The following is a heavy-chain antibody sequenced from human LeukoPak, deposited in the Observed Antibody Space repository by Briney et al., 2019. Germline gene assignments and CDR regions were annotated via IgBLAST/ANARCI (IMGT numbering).Heavy chain of an antibody. J-gene: IGHJ3*02. CDR1: GFTFRRYA. V-gene: IGHV3-64*01. CDR3: ARVGDDDAFDI. CDR2: ISNNGGST. D-gene: IGHD3-3*01. Sequence: GGSLRLSCAASGFTFRRYAIHWVRQAPGKGLEYVSAISNNGGSTFYANSVKGRFSISRDNSKNTLYLQMGSLRAEDMAVYYCARVGDDDAFDIWGQGTMVTVSS.